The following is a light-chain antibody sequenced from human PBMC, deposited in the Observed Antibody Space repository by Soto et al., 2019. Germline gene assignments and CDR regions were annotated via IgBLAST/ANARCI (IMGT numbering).Light chain of an antibody. V-gene: IGKV4-1*01. J-gene: IGKJ1*01. CDR2: WAS. CDR1: QGVLYSSTNENY. Sequence: IGMTLSSNSLAVSLCEGAAVNGKSSQGVLYSSTNENYLALYQLKPGQPPRLLIPWASARESGVRGRFSGSGSVTDFTLAICSPQSEDFAVYYCQHYTNLSRPFRQGTKVDIK. CDR3: QHYTNLSRP.